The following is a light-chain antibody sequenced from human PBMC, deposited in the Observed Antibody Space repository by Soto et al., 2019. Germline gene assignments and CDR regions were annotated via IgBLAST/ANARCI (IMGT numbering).Light chain of an antibody. CDR2: EVS. V-gene: IGLV2-14*01. Sequence: QFALTQPASVSGSPGQSITISCTGTSSDVGGYNYVSWYQQHPGKAPKLMIYEVSNRPSGVSNRFSGSKSGNTASLTISGLQAEDEADYYCCSFALRSTLIFGGGTKLTVL. CDR1: SSDVGGYNY. CDR3: CSFALRSTLI. J-gene: IGLJ2*01.